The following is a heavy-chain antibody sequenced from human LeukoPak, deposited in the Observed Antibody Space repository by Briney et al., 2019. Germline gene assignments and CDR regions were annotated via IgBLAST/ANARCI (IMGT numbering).Heavy chain of an antibody. Sequence: PSETLSLTCTVSGYSISSAYYWGWIRQPPGKGLEWIGILYPSGSTYYNPSLKGRVTISVDTSKNQFSLKLSSVTAADTAVYYCARGGSGSYHANDYWGQGTLVTVSS. CDR2: LYPSGST. J-gene: IGHJ4*02. V-gene: IGHV4-38-2*02. CDR3: ARGGSGSYHANDY. D-gene: IGHD3-10*01. CDR1: GYSISSAYY.